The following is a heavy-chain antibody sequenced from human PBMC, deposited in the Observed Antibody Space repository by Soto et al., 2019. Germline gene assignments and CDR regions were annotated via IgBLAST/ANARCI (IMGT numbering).Heavy chain of an antibody. Sequence: EVHLVESGGGLVKPGGSLRLSCAVSGFTFSSCTMNWVRQAPGKGLEWVSSISPSSGHIYYADSVKGRFNISRDNAKNSLFLQMNSLRGEDTAVYYCSGCSGGACHKNYGMDVWGQGTTVTVSS. D-gene: IGHD2-15*01. CDR2: ISPSSGHI. V-gene: IGHV3-21*06. CDR1: GFTFSSCT. CDR3: SGCSGGACHKNYGMDV. J-gene: IGHJ6*02.